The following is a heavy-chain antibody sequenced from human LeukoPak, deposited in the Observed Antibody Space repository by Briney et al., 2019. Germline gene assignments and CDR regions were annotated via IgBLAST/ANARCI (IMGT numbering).Heavy chain of an antibody. CDR2: SIPIFGTA. V-gene: IGHV1-69*05. Sequence: SVKVSCKASGGTSSSYAISWVRQAPGQGLEWMGGSIPIFGTANYAQKFQGRVTITTDESTSTAYMELSSLRSEDTAVYYCATSIAARPVYYYMDVWGKGTTVTVSS. CDR3: ATSIAARPVYYYMDV. J-gene: IGHJ6*03. D-gene: IGHD6-6*01. CDR1: GGTSSSYA.